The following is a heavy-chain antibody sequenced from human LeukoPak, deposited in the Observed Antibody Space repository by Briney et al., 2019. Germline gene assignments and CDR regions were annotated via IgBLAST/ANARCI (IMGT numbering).Heavy chain of an antibody. CDR1: GFPLSNYW. D-gene: IGHD6-13*01. Sequence: GGSLRLSCAVSGFPLSNYWMDWVRQAPWRGLEWVSSISSSSSYIYYADSVEGRFTISRDNAKNSLYLQMNSLRAEDTAVYYCARDQVAAAGSFDYWGQGTLVTVSS. V-gene: IGHV3-21*01. CDR3: ARDQVAAAGSFDY. CDR2: ISSSSSYI. J-gene: IGHJ4*02.